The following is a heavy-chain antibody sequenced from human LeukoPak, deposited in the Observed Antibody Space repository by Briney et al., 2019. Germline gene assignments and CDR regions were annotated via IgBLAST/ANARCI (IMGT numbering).Heavy chain of an antibody. J-gene: IGHJ4*02. CDR3: ARRDYYESTWFFDY. Sequence: SETLSLTCTVSGGSISSYYWSWIRQPAGRGLEWIGRIYTSGSTNYNPSLKSRVTMSVDTSKNQFSLKLSSVTAADTAVYYCARRDYYESTWFFDYWGQGTLVTVSS. CDR1: GGSISSYY. CDR2: IYTSGST. D-gene: IGHD3-22*01. V-gene: IGHV4-4*07.